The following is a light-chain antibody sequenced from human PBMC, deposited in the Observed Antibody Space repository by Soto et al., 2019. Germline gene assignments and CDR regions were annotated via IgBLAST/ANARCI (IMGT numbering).Light chain of an antibody. CDR3: QQLKSYPVT. J-gene: IGKJ4*01. Sequence: DIQLTQSPTFLSASVGDRVTITFRASQVISSHLAWYQQKPGKAPKLLIYAASTLQGGVPSRFSGSGSGTEFTVTISSLQPEDFATYYCQQLKSYPVTFGGGTKVEIK. V-gene: IGKV1-9*01. CDR1: QVISSH. CDR2: AAS.